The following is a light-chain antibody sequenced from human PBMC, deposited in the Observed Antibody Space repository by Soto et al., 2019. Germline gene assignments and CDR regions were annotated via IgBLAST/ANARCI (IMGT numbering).Light chain of an antibody. Sequence: QSVLTQPPSVSGAPGQRVTISCTGSSSNIGAGYDVHWYKQLPGTAPKLVIYDTRNRPSGVPDRFSGSKSGTSASLAITGLQSEDEADYYCQSYDSSMSEWVFGGGTKLTVL. CDR3: QSYDSSMSEWV. J-gene: IGLJ3*02. V-gene: IGLV1-40*01. CDR2: DTR. CDR1: SSNIGAGYD.